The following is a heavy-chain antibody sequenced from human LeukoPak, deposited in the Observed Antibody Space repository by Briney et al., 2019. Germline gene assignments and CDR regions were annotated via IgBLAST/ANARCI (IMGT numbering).Heavy chain of an antibody. D-gene: IGHD6-13*01. CDR3: ARHLSVSSWYNNHWFDP. V-gene: IGHV4-39*01. Sequence: SETLSLTCSASGGSISRSSYNWGWIRQPPGKGLEWIGSIYYSGSTYYNPSLKSRVTISVDTSKNQFSLKLSSVTAADTAVYYCARHLSVSSWYNNHWFDPWGQGTLVTVSS. CDR1: GGSISRSSYN. J-gene: IGHJ5*02. CDR2: IYYSGST.